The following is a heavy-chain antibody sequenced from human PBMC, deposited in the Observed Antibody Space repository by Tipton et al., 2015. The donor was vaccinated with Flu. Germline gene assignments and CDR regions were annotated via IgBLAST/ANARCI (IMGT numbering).Heavy chain of an antibody. D-gene: IGHD1-26*01. V-gene: IGHV3-30*02. Sequence: QLVQSGGGVVQPGGSLRLSCGASGFTFGSYGMHWVRQAPGKGLEWVAFIDFDGSDKAYADSVRGRFTISRDNAKNTLLLQMNSLRPEDTAVYMCARVYVSYALDYWGQGTLVTVSS. CDR3: ARVYVSYALDY. J-gene: IGHJ4*02. CDR1: GFTFGSYG. CDR2: IDFDGSDK.